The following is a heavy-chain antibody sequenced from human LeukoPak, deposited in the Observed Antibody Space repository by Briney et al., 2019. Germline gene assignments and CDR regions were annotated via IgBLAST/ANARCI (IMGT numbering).Heavy chain of an antibody. CDR1: GYTFTGYY. D-gene: IGHD3-10*01. J-gene: IGHJ4*02. Sequence: GASVKVSCKASGYTFTGYYMHWVRQAPGQGLEWMGRINPNSGGTNYAQKFQGRVTMTRDTSISTAYMELSRLRSDDTAVYYCERAEVELLWFGEGFDYWGQGTPVTVSS. CDR3: ERAEVELLWFGEGFDY. CDR2: INPNSGGT. V-gene: IGHV1-2*06.